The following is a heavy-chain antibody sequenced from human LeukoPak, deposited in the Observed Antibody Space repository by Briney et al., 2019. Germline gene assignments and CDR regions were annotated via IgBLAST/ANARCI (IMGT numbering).Heavy chain of an antibody. CDR2: IKYNWRT. V-gene: IGHV4-59*08. CDR1: CGSISGYY. D-gene: IGHD1-26*01. J-gene: IGHJ4*02. CDR3: ARHKDGGSWPLDY. Sequence: SQTLSLTCTVACGSISGYYCSSIRQPPGKPLHSIPNIKYNWRTTYKPSLQSGVTMSLDTSMNQSSLNLNSVSATDTAVYYCARHKDGGSWPLDYWGPGTLVTVSS.